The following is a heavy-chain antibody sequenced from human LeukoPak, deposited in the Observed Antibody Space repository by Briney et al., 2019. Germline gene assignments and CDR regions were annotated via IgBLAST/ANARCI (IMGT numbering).Heavy chain of an antibody. J-gene: IGHJ4*02. CDR2: INPNSGDT. D-gene: IGHD2-2*01. CDR3: ARANFLYCSSTTCLFDY. Sequence: ASVKVSCKASGYTFTDYYLHWVRQAPGQGFEWMGWINPNSGDTNYAQKFQGRVTMTRDTSISTVHMEMRKLRADDTAVYYCARANFLYCSSTTCLFDYWGQGTLVTVSS. CDR1: GYTFTDYY. V-gene: IGHV1-2*02.